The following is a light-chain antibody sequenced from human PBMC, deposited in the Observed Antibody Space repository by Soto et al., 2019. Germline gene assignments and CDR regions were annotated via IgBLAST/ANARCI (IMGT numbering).Light chain of an antibody. Sequence: QSVLTQPPSVSAAPGQKVTISCSGSSSNIGNNYVSWYQQLPGTAPKLLIYENNKRPSGIPDRFSGSKSGTSATLGITGLQTGAEADYYCGTWDSSLSAWVFGGGTQLTVL. CDR2: ENN. CDR1: SSNIGNNY. V-gene: IGLV1-51*02. CDR3: GTWDSSLSAWV. J-gene: IGLJ3*02.